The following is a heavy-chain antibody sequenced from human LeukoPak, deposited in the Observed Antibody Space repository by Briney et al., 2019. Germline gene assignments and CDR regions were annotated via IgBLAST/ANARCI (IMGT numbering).Heavy chain of an antibody. CDR1: GFTFSSYW. CDR2: INSDGSST. J-gene: IGHJ5*02. V-gene: IGHV3-74*01. CDR3: ARDRSGVVTAYNWFDP. Sequence: GGSLRLSCAASGFTFSSYWMHWVRQVPGKGLVWVSRINSDGSSTTYADSVKGRFTISRDNSKNTLYLQMNSLRAEDTAVYYCARDRSGVVTAYNWFDPWGQGTLVTVSS. D-gene: IGHD3-3*01.